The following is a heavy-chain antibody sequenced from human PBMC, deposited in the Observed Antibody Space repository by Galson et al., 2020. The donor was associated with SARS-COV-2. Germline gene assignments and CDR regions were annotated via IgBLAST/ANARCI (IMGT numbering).Heavy chain of an antibody. J-gene: IGHJ4*02. Sequence: SCAASGFTFSNYWMIWVRQAPGKGLEWVANMNLDGSDKYYVDSVKGRFTISRDNAKNSLYLQLNSLGVEDTAVYYCARGSGRTLDYRGQGTLVTVSS. CDR3: ARGSGRTLDY. CDR2: MNLDGSDK. V-gene: IGHV3-7*01. CDR1: GFTFSNYW. D-gene: IGHD3-10*01.